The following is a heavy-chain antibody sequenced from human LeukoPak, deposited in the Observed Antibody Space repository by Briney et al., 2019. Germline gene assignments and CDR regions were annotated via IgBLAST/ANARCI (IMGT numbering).Heavy chain of an antibody. CDR3: AKDRRDYCGGDCYSIEYFQH. CDR1: GFTFDDYA. D-gene: IGHD2-21*02. V-gene: IGHV3-43*02. CDR2: ISGDGGST. Sequence: GGSLRLSCAASGFTFDDYAMHWVRQAPGKGLEWVSLISGDGGSTYYADSVKGRFTISRDNSKNSLYLQMNSLRTEDTALYYCAKDRRDYCGGDCYSIEYFQHWGQGTLVTVSS. J-gene: IGHJ1*01.